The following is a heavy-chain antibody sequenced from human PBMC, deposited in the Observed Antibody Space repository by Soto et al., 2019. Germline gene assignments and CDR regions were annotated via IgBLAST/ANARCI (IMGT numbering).Heavy chain of an antibody. Sequence: GGSLRLSCAASGFSIGNYNMNWVRQAPGKGLEWVAHITDGLTKHYADFVQGRFTISRDNAKDSLYLELTDLRDDDTAVYYCARDTSHGVTIGGLDAWGQGTLVTVPQ. J-gene: IGHJ5*02. V-gene: IGHV3-48*02. D-gene: IGHD3-16*01. CDR2: ITDGLTK. CDR1: GFSIGNYN. CDR3: ARDTSHGVTIGGLDA.